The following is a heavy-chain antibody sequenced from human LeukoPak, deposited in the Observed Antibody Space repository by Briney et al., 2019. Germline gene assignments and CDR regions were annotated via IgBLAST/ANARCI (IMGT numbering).Heavy chain of an antibody. CDR2: IYSTGKN. D-gene: IGHD6-19*01. CDR3: VRRDTGWNYFDY. CDR1: GGSINDHY. Sequence: SETLSLTCAVSGGSINDHYWGWIRQPPGKGLQWIGDIYSTGKNNYNPSLKSRVTISLDTSKSHLSLNLTSVLAADTAIYYCVRRDTGWNYFDYWGQGTLVTVSS. V-gene: IGHV4-4*08. J-gene: IGHJ4*02.